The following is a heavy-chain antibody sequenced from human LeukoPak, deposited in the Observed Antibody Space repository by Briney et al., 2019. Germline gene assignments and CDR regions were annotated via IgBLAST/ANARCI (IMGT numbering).Heavy chain of an antibody. CDR3: ARDRGARWYFDL. D-gene: IGHD3-10*01. V-gene: IGHV1-46*01. CDR2: INPSGGST. J-gene: IGHJ2*01. Sequence: ASVKVSCKVSGYTLTELSMHWERQAPGQGLEWMGIINPSGGSTSYAQKFQGRVTMTRDTSTSTVYMELSSLRSEDTAVYYCARDRGARWYFDLWGRGTLVTVSS. CDR1: GYTLTELS.